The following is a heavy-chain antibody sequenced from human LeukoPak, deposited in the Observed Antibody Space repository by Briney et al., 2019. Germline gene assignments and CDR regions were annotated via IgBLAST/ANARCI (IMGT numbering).Heavy chain of an antibody. V-gene: IGHV3-48*03. Sequence: GGSLRLSCAASGFTFSSYEMNWVRQAPGKGLEWVSYIRSSGSTIYYADSVKGRFTISRDNTKNSLYLQMNSLRAEDTALYYCARHDYDYGWGNYYYYMDVWGKGTTVTVSS. CDR2: IRSSGSTI. J-gene: IGHJ6*03. D-gene: IGHD3-16*01. CDR1: GFTFSSYE. CDR3: ARHDYDYGWGNYYYYMDV.